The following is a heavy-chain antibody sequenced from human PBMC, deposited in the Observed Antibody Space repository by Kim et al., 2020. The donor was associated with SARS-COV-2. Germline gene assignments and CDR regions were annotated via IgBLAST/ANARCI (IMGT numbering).Heavy chain of an antibody. J-gene: IGHJ4*02. Sequence: GRFTISRDNYKNTLYLQMNSLRAEDTAVYYCAKTAGKGGYYDSSGYYYYYWGQGTLVTVSS. D-gene: IGHD3-22*01. V-gene: IGHV3-23*01. CDR3: AKTAGKGGYYDSSGYYYYY.